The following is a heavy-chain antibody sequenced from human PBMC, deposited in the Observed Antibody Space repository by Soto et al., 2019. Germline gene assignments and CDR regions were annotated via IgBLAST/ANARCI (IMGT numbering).Heavy chain of an antibody. J-gene: IGHJ6*02. D-gene: IGHD1-1*01. CDR1: GGSISSGGYY. CDR2: IYYSGST. V-gene: IGHV4-31*03. Sequence: QVQLQESGPGLVKPSQTLSLTCTVSGGSISSGGYYWSWIRQHPGKGLEWIGYIYYSGSTYYNPSLKSRVTTSVDTSKNQFSLKLSSVTAADTAVYYCARQKLERKYYYGMDVWGQGTTVTVSS. CDR3: ARQKLERKYYYGMDV.